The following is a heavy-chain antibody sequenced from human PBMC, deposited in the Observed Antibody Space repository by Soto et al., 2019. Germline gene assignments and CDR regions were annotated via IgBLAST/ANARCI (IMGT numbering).Heavy chain of an antibody. D-gene: IGHD2-2*01. J-gene: IGHJ4*02. V-gene: IGHV3-74*01. CDR2: MNSDGSRT. CDR1: GFTFSTYW. Sequence: GGSLRLSCAASGFTFSTYWIHWVRQAPGKGLLWVSGMNSDGSRTIYADSVKGRFTISRDNAKNTLYLQMNSLRAEDTAVYYCGRRPDFYDYWGQGTLVTVSS. CDR3: GRRPDFYDY.